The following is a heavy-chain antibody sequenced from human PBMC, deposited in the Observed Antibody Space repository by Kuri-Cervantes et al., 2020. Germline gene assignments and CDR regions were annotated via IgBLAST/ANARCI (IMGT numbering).Heavy chain of an antibody. D-gene: IGHD3-3*01. V-gene: IGHV4-34*01. Sequence: SETLSLTCTVSGGSISSYYWSWIRQPPGKGLEWIGEINHSGSTNYNPSLKSRVTISVDTSKNQFSLKLSSVTAADTAVYYCARHTAEYYDFWSGYYGDYYYYGMDVWGQGTTVTVSS. CDR1: GGSISSYY. CDR3: ARHTAEYYDFWSGYYGDYYYYGMDV. J-gene: IGHJ6*02. CDR2: INHSGST.